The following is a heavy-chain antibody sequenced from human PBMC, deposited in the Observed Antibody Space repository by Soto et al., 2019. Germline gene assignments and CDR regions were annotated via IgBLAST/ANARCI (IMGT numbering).Heavy chain of an antibody. J-gene: IGHJ6*02. CDR2: IYPGDSDT. CDR1: GYSFASYW. V-gene: IGHV5-51*01. Sequence: PGESLKISFQGSGYSFASYWIGWVRQMPGKDLEWMGIIYPGDSDTRYSPSFQGQVTISADKSLRTAYLQWTSLKASETALYYCARTRSFTLGFYYDGMDVWGQGTTVTVSS. CDR3: ARTRSFTLGFYYDGMDV. D-gene: IGHD6-6*01.